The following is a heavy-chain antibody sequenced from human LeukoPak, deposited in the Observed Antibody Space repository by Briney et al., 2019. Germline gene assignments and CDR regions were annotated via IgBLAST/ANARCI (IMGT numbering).Heavy chain of an antibody. Sequence: GASVKVSCKASGYSFTDYYIHWARQAPGQGLEWMGWINPKGGGINYAPEFQGRVTMTRDTSITTAYMELSSLRSDDTAVYYCARVKGYGDYSLYYFDYWGQGTLVTVSS. CDR1: GYSFTDYY. J-gene: IGHJ4*02. D-gene: IGHD4-17*01. CDR2: INPKGGGI. CDR3: ARVKGYGDYSLYYFDY. V-gene: IGHV1-2*02.